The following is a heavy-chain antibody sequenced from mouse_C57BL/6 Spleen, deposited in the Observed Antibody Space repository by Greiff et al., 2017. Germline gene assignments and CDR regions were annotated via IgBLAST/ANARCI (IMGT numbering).Heavy chain of an antibody. D-gene: IGHD2-1*01. CDR3: ARGNYVIDLYFDV. Sequence: QVQLQQPGAELVKPGASVKMSCKASGYTFTSYWITWVKQRPGQGLEWIGDIYPGSGSTNYNEKFKSKVTLTVDTSSSTAYMQLSSLTSEDSAVYYCARGNYVIDLYFDVWGTGTTVTVSS. CDR1: GYTFTSYW. CDR2: IYPGSGST. V-gene: IGHV1-55*01. J-gene: IGHJ1*03.